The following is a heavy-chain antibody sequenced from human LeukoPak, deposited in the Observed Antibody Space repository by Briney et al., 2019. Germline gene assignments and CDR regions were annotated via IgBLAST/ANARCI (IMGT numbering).Heavy chain of an antibody. D-gene: IGHD3-22*01. Sequence: SETLSLTCTVSGGSISSYYWSWIRQPPGKGLEWIGYIYYSGSTNYNPSLKSRVTISVDTSKNQFSLKLSSVTAADTAVYYCARGIRRRDNYYDSSGYPSDAFDIWGQGTMVTVSS. CDR3: ARGIRRRDNYYDSSGYPSDAFDI. CDR1: GGSISSYY. CDR2: IYYSGST. J-gene: IGHJ3*02. V-gene: IGHV4-59*12.